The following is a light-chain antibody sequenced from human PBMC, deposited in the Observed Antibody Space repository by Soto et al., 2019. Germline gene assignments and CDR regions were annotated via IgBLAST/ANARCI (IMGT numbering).Light chain of an antibody. CDR1: SSAVGGYDY. CDR2: EVT. J-gene: IGLJ3*02. V-gene: IGLV2-8*01. CDR3: SSFVAGNNYWV. Sequence: QSALTQPPSASGSPGRSVTISCPGTSSAVGGYDYVSWFQQHPGKAPKLIIYEVTKRPSGVPDRFSASKSGNTASLTVSGLQAEDEADYYCSSFVAGNNYWVFGGGTKLTVL.